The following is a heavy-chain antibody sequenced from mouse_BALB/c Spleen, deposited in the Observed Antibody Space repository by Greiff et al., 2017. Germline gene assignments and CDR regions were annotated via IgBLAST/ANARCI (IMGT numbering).Heavy chain of an antibody. D-gene: IGHD2-1*01. V-gene: IGHV5-12-2*01. CDR2: ISNGGGST. CDR3: ARHAYYGNSYAMDY. J-gene: IGHJ4*01. Sequence: EAHLVESGGGLVQPGGSLKLSCAASGFTFSSYTMSWVRQTPEKRLEWVAYISNGGGSTYYPDTVKGRFTISRDNAKNTLYLQMSSLKSEDTAMYYCARHAYYGNSYAMDYWGQGTSVTVSS. CDR1: GFTFSSYT.